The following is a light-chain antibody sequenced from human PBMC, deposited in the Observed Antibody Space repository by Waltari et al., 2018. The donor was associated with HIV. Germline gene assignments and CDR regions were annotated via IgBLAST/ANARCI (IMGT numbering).Light chain of an antibody. CDR3: AAWDDSLNGLWV. Sequence: QSVLTQPPSTSATPGQTVTLSCSGSSSNIGSNTVNWSQHLPGTAPKLLIYGNNQRPSGVPDRFSGSKSGTSASLAISGLQSEDEADYYCAAWDDSLNGLWVFGGGTKLTVL. CDR1: SSNIGSNT. V-gene: IGLV1-44*01. J-gene: IGLJ3*02. CDR2: GNN.